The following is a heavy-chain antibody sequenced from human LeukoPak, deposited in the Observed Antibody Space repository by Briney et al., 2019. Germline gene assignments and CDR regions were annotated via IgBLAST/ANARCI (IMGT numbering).Heavy chain of an antibody. V-gene: IGHV4-31*03. CDR1: GGSISSGGYY. CDR2: IYYSGST. J-gene: IGHJ3*02. Sequence: SETLSLTCTVSGGSISSGGYYWSWIRQHPGKGLEWIGYIYYSGSTYYNPSLKSRVTISVDTSKNQFSLKLSSVTAADTAVYYCASNWNYEGGAFDIWGRGTMVTVSS. CDR3: ASNWNYEGGAFDI. D-gene: IGHD1-7*01.